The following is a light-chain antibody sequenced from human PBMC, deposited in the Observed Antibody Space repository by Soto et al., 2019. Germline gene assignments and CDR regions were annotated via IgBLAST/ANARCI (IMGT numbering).Light chain of an antibody. CDR3: SSYTSNSTLYV. CDR2: EVS. CDR1: SSDVGGYNY. J-gene: IGLJ1*01. V-gene: IGLV2-14*01. Sequence: QSALTQPASVSGSPGQSITISCTGTSSDVGGYNYVSWYQQHPGKAPKLMIYEVSNRPSGVSNRFSGSKSGNTASLTISGLQAGDEADYYCSSYTSNSTLYVFGTGTKVTVL.